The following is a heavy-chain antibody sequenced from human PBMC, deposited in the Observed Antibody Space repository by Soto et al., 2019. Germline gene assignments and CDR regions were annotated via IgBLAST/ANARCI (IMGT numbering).Heavy chain of an antibody. CDR2: IYHSGST. D-gene: IGHD2-21*02. J-gene: IGHJ4*02. Sequence: PSETLSLTCAVSGGSISSGGYSWSWIRQPPGKGLEWIGYIYHSGSTYYNPSLKSRVTISVDRSKNQFSLKLSSVTAADTAVYYCARAYCGGDCYAYYFDYWGQGTLVTVSS. V-gene: IGHV4-30-2*01. CDR3: ARAYCGGDCYAYYFDY. CDR1: GGSISSGGYS.